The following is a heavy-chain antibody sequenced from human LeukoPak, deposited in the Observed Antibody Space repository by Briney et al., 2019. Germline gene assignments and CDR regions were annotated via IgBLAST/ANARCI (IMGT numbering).Heavy chain of an antibody. CDR2: ISYDGSNK. CDR3: AREGAIAVAHYFDY. D-gene: IGHD6-19*01. J-gene: IGHJ4*02. CDR1: GFTFSSYS. Sequence: GGSLRLSCAASGFTFSSYSMNWVRQAPGKGLEWVAVISYDGSNKYYADSVKGRFTISRDNSKNTLYLQMNSLRAEDTAVYYCAREGAIAVAHYFDYWGQGTLVTVSS. V-gene: IGHV3-30*03.